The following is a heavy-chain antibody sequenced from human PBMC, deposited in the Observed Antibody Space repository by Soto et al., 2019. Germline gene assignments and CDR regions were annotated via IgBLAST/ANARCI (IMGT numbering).Heavy chain of an antibody. J-gene: IGHJ6*02. Sequence: XGCLRRSCAASGFTFRSSWMGWVRRAPGKGLEWVANIKQDGGERNYLDSVKGRFTISRDNAENSLFLQMNSLRAEDTAVYYCARDFPFYYGMDVWGQGTTVTVSS. CDR2: IKQDGGER. CDR1: GFTFRSSW. CDR3: ARDFPFYYGMDV. V-gene: IGHV3-7*01. D-gene: IGHD3-16*01.